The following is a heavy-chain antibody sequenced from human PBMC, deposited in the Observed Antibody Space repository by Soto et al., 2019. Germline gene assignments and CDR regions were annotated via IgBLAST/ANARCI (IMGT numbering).Heavy chain of an antibody. CDR1: GYSISSGYY. J-gene: IGHJ4*02. Sequence: SETLSLTCAVSGYSISSGYYWGWIRQPPGKGLEWIESISHSGSTYYSPSLKSRVTISLDTSKNQFSLNLRSVTAADTAVYYCARGPEMRFDCWGQGILVTVSS. CDR3: ARGPEMRFDC. CDR2: ISHSGST. V-gene: IGHV4-38-2*01.